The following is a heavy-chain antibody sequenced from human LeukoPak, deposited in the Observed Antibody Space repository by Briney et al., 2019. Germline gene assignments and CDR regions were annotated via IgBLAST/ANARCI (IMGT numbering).Heavy chain of an antibody. CDR2: IRSKAYGGTT. V-gene: IGHV3-49*03. J-gene: IGHJ5*02. CDR3: TRMLGRVPAARFDP. Sequence: GRSLRLSCTASGFTFGDYAMSWFRQAPGKGPGWEGFIRSKAYGGTTEYAASVKGRFTISRDDSKSIAYLQMNSLKTEDTAVYYCTRMLGRVPAARFDPWGQGTLVTVSS. CDR1: GFTFGDYA. D-gene: IGHD2-2*01.